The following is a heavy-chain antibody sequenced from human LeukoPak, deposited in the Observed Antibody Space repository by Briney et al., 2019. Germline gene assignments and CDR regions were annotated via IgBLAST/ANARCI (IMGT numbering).Heavy chain of an antibody. CDR3: ARDFDMGITPGDDFDF. J-gene: IGHJ4*02. Sequence: GGSLRLSCAASGLSFSKYWMHWVRQTPGEGLVWVSRIKEDGAYTSYADYVKGRFTISRDNARNTVFLQMNSLRAEDTAVYYCARDFDMGITPGDDFDFWGQGTLVTVSS. D-gene: IGHD3-9*01. CDR1: GLSFSKYW. V-gene: IGHV3-74*01. CDR2: IKEDGAYT.